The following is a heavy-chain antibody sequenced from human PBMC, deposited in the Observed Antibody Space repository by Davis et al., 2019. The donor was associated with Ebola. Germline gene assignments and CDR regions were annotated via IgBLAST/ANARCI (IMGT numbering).Heavy chain of an antibody. CDR1: GVSIIAHY. J-gene: IGHJ4*02. V-gene: IGHV4-59*11. CDR3: ARGGSPAMFKGVDE. D-gene: IGHD2-2*01. CDR2: IDYRGRS. Sequence: PSETLSLTCTVSGVSIIAHYWSCIRQSPGKGLEWIGYIDYRGRSTYKPSLRSRITMSVDTSKNQFSLKLKSITAADTAVYYCARGGSPAMFKGVDEWGQGTLVTVAS.